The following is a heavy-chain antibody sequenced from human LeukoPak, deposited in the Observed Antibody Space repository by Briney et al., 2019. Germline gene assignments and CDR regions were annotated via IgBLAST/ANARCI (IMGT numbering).Heavy chain of an antibody. D-gene: IGHD2-2*01. CDR2: INHSGST. CDR1: GESFSGYY. Sequence: KPSETLSLTCAVYGESFSGYYWSWIRQPSGKGLEWIGEINHSGSTNYNPSLESRVTISVDMSKNQFSLKLTSVAAADTAVYYCARRLGGYCSSSSCFHMDVWGKGTTVTVSS. CDR3: ARRLGGYCSSSSCFHMDV. V-gene: IGHV4-34*01. J-gene: IGHJ6*03.